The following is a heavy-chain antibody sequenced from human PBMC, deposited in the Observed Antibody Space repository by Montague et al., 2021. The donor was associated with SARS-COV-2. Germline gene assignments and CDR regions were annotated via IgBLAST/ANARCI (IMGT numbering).Heavy chain of an antibody. V-gene: IGHV2-70*11. J-gene: IGHJ3*02. CDR2: IDWDDDK. CDR1: GFSLSTSGVG. CDR3: ARMFGGILAFDI. D-gene: IGHD3-10*01. Sequence: PALVKPTQTLTLACTFSGFSLSTSGVGVLPLRHPPGEDLGRLAGIDWDDDKYFSTSLKTRLTISKDTSKNQVVLTMTNMDPVDAATYYCARMFGGILAFDICGEGQMVPDSS.